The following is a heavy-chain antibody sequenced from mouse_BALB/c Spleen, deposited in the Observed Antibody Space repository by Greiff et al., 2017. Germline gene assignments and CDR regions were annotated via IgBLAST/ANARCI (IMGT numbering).Heavy chain of an antibody. V-gene: IGHV5-17*02. J-gene: IGHJ3*01. CDR3: ARDYGTGFAY. Sequence: DVKLVESGGGLVQPGGSRKLSCAASGFTFSSFGMHWVRQAPEKGLEWVAYISSGSSTIYYADTVKGRFTISRDNPKNTLFLQMTSLRSEDTAMYYCARDYGTGFAYWGQGTLVTVSA. D-gene: IGHD1-1*01. CDR2: ISSGSSTI. CDR1: GFTFSSFG.